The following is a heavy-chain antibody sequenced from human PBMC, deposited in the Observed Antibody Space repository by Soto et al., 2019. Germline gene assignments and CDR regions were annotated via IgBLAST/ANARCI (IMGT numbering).Heavy chain of an antibody. V-gene: IGHV4-39*01. Sequence: SETLSLTCTVSGGSSSSSRCHWGWIRQPPGKGLEWIASIKYSGSTNYNPSLKSRVTISVDTSKNQFSLKLRSVTAADTAVFYCARHYPGHPYFDYWGQGALVTVSS. CDR3: ARHYPGHPYFDY. CDR1: GGSSSSSRCH. J-gene: IGHJ4*02. CDR2: IKYSGST. D-gene: IGHD7-27*01.